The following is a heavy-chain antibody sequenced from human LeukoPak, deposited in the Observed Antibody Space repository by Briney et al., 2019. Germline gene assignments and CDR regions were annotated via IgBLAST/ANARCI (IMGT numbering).Heavy chain of an antibody. CDR2: MYYTGST. Sequence: SETLSLTFSGSGGSISSDLWASIRQPPGKGLEWIGYMYYTGSTNYNPSLKSRVTISLATSKNQFSLKLSSVTAANTAIYFCARVGVVYGMDCWGRGTTVTVSS. V-gene: IGHV4-59*01. CDR3: ARVGVVYGMDC. J-gene: IGHJ6*02. CDR1: GGSISSDL.